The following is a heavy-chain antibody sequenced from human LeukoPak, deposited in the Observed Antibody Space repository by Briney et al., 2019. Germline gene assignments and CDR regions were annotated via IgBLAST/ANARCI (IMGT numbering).Heavy chain of an antibody. Sequence: SETLSLTCTVSGGSLSSYSWSWIRQPPGKGLEWIGHLYYSGSTNYNPSLKSRVTISVDTSKNQFSLKLSSVTAADTAVYYCARHDGGAAAGVYYYYYGMDVWGQGTTVTVSS. CDR3: ARHDGGAAAGVYYYYYGMDV. J-gene: IGHJ6*02. CDR1: GGSLSSYS. D-gene: IGHD6-13*01. V-gene: IGHV4-59*08. CDR2: LYYSGST.